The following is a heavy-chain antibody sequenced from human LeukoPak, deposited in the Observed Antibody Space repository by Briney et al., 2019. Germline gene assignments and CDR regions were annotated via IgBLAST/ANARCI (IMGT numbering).Heavy chain of an antibody. CDR1: GVSVSSGSYY. D-gene: IGHD3-22*01. CDR3: ARGTLYDSIGYNVIGY. J-gene: IGHJ4*02. V-gene: IGHV4-61*01. CDR2: IYYSGST. Sequence: SETLSLTCTVSGVSVSSGSYYWSWIRQPPGKGLEWIGYIYYSGSTNYTPSLKSRVTMSVDTSKNQFSLKLSSVTAADTAVYYCARGTLYDSIGYNVIGYWGQGTLVTVSS.